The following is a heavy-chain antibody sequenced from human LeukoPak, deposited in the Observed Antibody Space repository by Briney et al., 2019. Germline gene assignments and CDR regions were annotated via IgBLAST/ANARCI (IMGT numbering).Heavy chain of an antibody. V-gene: IGHV4-59*01. CDR2: IYYSGST. J-gene: IGHJ3*02. CDR1: GGSISSYY. Sequence: ASETLSLTCTVSGGSISSYYWSWIRQPPGKGLEWIGYIYYSGSTNYNPSLKSRVTISVDTSKNQFSLKLSSVTAADTAVYYCARDSSHYDSSGYYLGPDAFDIWGQGTMVTVSS. CDR3: ARDSSHYDSSGYYLGPDAFDI. D-gene: IGHD3-22*01.